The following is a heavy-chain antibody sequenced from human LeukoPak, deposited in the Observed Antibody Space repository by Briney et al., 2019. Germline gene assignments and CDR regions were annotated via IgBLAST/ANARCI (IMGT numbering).Heavy chain of an antibody. V-gene: IGHV1-69*13. D-gene: IGHD3-22*01. J-gene: IGHJ4*02. CDR1: GGTFSSYA. CDR3: ARDARYYYDSSGYSPFDY. Sequence: SVKVSCKASGGTFSSYAISWVRQAPGQGLEWMGGIIPIFGTANYAQKFQGRVTLTADESTSTAYMELSSLRSEDTAVYYCARDARYYYDSSGYSPFDYWGQGTLVTVSS. CDR2: IIPIFGTA.